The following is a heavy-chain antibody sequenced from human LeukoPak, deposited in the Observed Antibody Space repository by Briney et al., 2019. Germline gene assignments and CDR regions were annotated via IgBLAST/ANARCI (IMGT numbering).Heavy chain of an antibody. D-gene: IGHD3-16*02. V-gene: IGHV1-24*01. Sequence: ASVKVSCKVSGYTLTELSMHWVRQAPGKGLEWMGGFDPEDGETIYAQKFQGRVTMTKDTSTDTAYMELSSLRSEDTAVYYCATGVMRELSPHLWGQGTLVTVSS. CDR2: FDPEDGET. J-gene: IGHJ5*02. CDR1: GYTLTELS. CDR3: ATGVMRELSPHL.